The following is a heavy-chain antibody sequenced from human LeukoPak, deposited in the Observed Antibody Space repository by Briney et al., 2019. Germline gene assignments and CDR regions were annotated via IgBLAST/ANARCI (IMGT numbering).Heavy chain of an antibody. CDR1: GFTFSSYS. CDR2: ISSSSSSYI. J-gene: IGHJ4*02. Sequence: GGSLRLSCAASGFTFSSYSMNWVRQAPGKGLEWVSSISSSSSSYIYYADSVKGRFTISRDNAKNSLYLQMNSLRAEDTAVYYCARASLPDYGDYGPSSYWGQGTLVTVSS. CDR3: ARASLPDYGDYGPSSY. V-gene: IGHV3-21*01. D-gene: IGHD4-17*01.